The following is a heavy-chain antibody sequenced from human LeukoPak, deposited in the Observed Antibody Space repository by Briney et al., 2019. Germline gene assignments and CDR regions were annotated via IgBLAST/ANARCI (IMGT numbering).Heavy chain of an antibody. J-gene: IGHJ3*02. V-gene: IGHV5-51*01. CDR3: TSHIIAARPSYAFDI. CDR1: GYSFTPYW. D-gene: IGHD6-6*01. Sequence: GESLKISCKGSGYSFTPYWIAWVRQMPGKGLDWMGIIYPGDSGTRYSPSFQGQVTISADKSISTAYLQWSSLKASDTAIYYCTSHIIAARPSYAFDIWGQGTMVTVSS. CDR2: IYPGDSGT.